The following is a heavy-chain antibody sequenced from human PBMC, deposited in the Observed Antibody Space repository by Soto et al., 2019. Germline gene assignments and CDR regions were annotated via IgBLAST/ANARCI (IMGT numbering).Heavy chain of an antibody. Sequence: ASVKVSCKASGYTFTSYGISWVRQAPGQGLEWMGWISAYNGNTNYAQKLQGRVTMTTDTSTSTAYMELRSLRSDDTAVYYCARVVRDSSGYYYLGSLGYYYYGMDVWGQGTTVTSP. CDR3: ARVVRDSSGYYYLGSLGYYYYGMDV. J-gene: IGHJ6*02. V-gene: IGHV1-18*04. CDR1: GYTFTSYG. CDR2: ISAYNGNT. D-gene: IGHD3-22*01.